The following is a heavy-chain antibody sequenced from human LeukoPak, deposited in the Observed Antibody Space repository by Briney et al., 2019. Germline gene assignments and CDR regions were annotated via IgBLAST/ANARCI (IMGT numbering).Heavy chain of an antibody. CDR2: IYPGDSDT. V-gene: IGHV5-51*01. Sequence: GESLKISCKGSGYSFTSYWIGWVRQMPGKGLEWMGIIYPGDSDTRYSPSFQGQVTISADKSISTAYLQWSSLKTSDSAMYYCARTSYGDWNWFDPWGQGTLVTVSS. CDR1: GYSFTSYW. D-gene: IGHD4-17*01. CDR3: ARTSYGDWNWFDP. J-gene: IGHJ5*02.